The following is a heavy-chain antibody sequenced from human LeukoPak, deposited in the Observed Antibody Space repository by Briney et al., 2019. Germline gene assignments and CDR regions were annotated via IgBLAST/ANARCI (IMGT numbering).Heavy chain of an antibody. CDR3: ARDSGRFSY. Sequence: GGSLRLSCAASGFTFSGYWMSWVRQAPGQGLEWVANIKQDGSEKYYVDSVKGRFTISRNNAKNSLYLQMNSLRAEDSAVYYCARDSGRFSYWGQGTLVTVSS. J-gene: IGHJ4*02. CDR1: GFTFSGYW. CDR2: IKQDGSEK. V-gene: IGHV3-7*01.